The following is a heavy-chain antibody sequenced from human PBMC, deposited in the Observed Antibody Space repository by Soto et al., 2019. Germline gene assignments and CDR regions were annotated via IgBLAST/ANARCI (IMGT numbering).Heavy chain of an antibody. V-gene: IGHV5-10-1*01. CDR2: IDPSDSYT. D-gene: IGHD5-18*01. CDR1: GYSFTSYW. Sequence: GESLKISCKGSGYSFTSYWISWVRQMPGKGLEWMGRIDPSDSYTNYSPSFQGHVTISADKSISTAYLQWSSLKASDTAMYYCARLSGILKYYYGMDVWGQGTTVTVSS. J-gene: IGHJ6*02. CDR3: ARLSGILKYYYGMDV.